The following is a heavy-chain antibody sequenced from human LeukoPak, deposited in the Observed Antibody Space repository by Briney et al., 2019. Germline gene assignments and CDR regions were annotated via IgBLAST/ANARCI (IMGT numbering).Heavy chain of an antibody. V-gene: IGHV3-48*03. CDR2: ISSSGSTI. CDR3: TRVSILDNLDY. J-gene: IGHJ4*02. D-gene: IGHD2-21*01. Sequence: GGSLRLSCAASGFTFSSYEMNWVRQAPGKGLEWVSYISSSGSTIYYADSVKGRFTISRDNAKNSLYLQMNSLRAEDTAVYYCTRVSILDNLDYWGQGTLVTVSS. CDR1: GFTFSSYE.